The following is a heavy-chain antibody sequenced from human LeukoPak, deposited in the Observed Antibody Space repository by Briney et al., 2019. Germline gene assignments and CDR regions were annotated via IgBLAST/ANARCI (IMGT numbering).Heavy chain of an antibody. V-gene: IGHV4-30-4*01. J-gene: IGHJ4*02. CDR2: IYYSGST. Sequence: SQTLSLPCSVAGGSISSGDYYWSWLRQPPGKGLEWIGYIYYSGSTYYNPSLKSRVTISVDTSKNQFSLKLSSVTAADTAVYYCARETWFGEFSSYWGQGTLVTVSS. CDR3: ARETWFGEFSSY. CDR1: GGSISSGDYY. D-gene: IGHD3-10*01.